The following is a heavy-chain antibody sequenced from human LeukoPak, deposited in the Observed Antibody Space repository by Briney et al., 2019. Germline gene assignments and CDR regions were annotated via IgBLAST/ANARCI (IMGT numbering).Heavy chain of an antibody. CDR1: GFTFISNW. J-gene: IGHJ4*02. CDR2: IKQDGSEK. Sequence: GGALRLSCAASGFTFISNWMSWVRPGPGKGLEWVGKIKQDGSEKYYVASVKGRFTISRDNATSSLFLQMNSLRGEDTGVYYCARDRSLYYWGQGTLVTVS. CDR3: ARDRSLYY. V-gene: IGHV3-7*01.